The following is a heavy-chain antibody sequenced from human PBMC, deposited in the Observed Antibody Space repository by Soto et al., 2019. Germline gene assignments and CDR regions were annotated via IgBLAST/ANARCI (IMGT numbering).Heavy chain of an antibody. V-gene: IGHV4-34*01. D-gene: IGHD3-10*01. Sequence: SETLSLTCAVYGGSFSGYYWTWIRQPPGTGLEWIGEINHSGSTNYNPSLKSRVTISVDTSKNQFSLKLSSVTAADTAVYYCARHSYYYGSVPLFDPWGQGTLGTVSS. CDR1: GGSFSGYY. J-gene: IGHJ5*02. CDR3: ARHSYYYGSVPLFDP. CDR2: INHSGST.